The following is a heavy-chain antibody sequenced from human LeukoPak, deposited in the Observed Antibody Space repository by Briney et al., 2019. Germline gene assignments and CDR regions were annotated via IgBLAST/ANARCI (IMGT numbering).Heavy chain of an antibody. Sequence: PSETLSLTCTVSGGSISSYYWSWIRQPPGKGLEWIGYIYYSGSTNYNPSLKSRVTISVDTSKNQFSLKLSSVTAADTAVYYCARRCADTSCPFDYWGQGTLVTVSS. CDR2: IYYSGST. CDR1: GGSISSYY. V-gene: IGHV4-59*08. D-gene: IGHD2-2*01. CDR3: ARRCADTSCPFDY. J-gene: IGHJ4*02.